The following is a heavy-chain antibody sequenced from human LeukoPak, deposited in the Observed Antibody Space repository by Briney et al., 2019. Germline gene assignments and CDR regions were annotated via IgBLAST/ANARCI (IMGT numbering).Heavy chain of an antibody. Sequence: GASVKVSCKASGYTFTGYYMHWVRQAPGQGLEWMGWINPNSGGTNYAQKFQGRVTMTRDTSISTAYMELSRLRSDDTAVYYCARDVSDILTGYTDRHGHCDYWGQGTLVTVSS. CDR3: ARDVSDILTGYTDRHGHCDY. J-gene: IGHJ4*02. D-gene: IGHD3-9*01. CDR1: GYTFTGYY. CDR2: INPNSGGT. V-gene: IGHV1-2*02.